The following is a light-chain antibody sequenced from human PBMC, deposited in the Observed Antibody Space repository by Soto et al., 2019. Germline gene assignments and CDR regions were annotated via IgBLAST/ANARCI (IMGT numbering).Light chain of an antibody. Sequence: EIVLTQSPGTLSLSPGERAALSCRASQSVGSNYLAWYQQKPGQAPRLIIYGASSRATGIPDRFSGSGSGTDFTLIISRLEPEDFAVYFCQQYGSSPLTFGGGTKVEIK. CDR3: QQYGSSPLT. CDR2: GAS. J-gene: IGKJ4*01. V-gene: IGKV3-20*01. CDR1: QSVGSNY.